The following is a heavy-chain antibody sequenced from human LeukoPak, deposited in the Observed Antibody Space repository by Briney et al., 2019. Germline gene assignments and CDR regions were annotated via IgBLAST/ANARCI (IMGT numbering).Heavy chain of an antibody. CDR2: ISSSSSTK. Sequence: GGSLRLSCAASGFTFSSYSMNWVRQAPGKGLEWISYISSSSSTKYYADSVKGRFTISRDNAKNSLYLQMNSLRDEDTAVYYCASPRYCSGGICYNFGYWGQGTLVTVSS. V-gene: IGHV3-48*02. CDR1: GFTFSSYS. J-gene: IGHJ4*02. D-gene: IGHD2-15*01. CDR3: ASPRYCSGGICYNFGY.